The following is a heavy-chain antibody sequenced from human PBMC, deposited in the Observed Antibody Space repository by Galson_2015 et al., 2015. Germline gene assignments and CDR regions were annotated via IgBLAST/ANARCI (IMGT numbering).Heavy chain of an antibody. Sequence: SLRLSCAASGFTFSSYWMHWVRQAPGKGLVWVSRINSDGSSTSYADSVKGRFTISRDNAKNTLYLQMNSLRAEDTAVYYCARGTPNYYYYYGRDVWGQGTTVTVSS. CDR1: GFTFSSYW. CDR3: ARGTPNYYYYYGRDV. D-gene: IGHD2-2*01. CDR2: INSDGSST. V-gene: IGHV3-74*01. J-gene: IGHJ6*02.